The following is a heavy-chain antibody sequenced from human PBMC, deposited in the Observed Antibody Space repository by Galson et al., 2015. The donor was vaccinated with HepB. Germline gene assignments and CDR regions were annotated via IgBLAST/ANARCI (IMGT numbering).Heavy chain of an antibody. CDR3: ARGYSRSWYSGLGF. J-gene: IGHJ4*02. D-gene: IGHD6-13*01. CDR2: IYSGGNT. V-gene: IGHV3-53*01. CDR1: GFTVSSNY. Sequence: SLRLSCAASGFTVSSNYMSWVRQAPGRGLECVPVIYSGGNTYYADSVRGRFIISRDNSKNTLYLQMHSLRVEDTAVYYCARGYSRSWYSGLGFWGQGTLVTVSS.